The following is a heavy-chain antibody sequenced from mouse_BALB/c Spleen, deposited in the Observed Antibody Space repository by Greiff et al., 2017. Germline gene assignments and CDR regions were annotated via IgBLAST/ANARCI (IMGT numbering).Heavy chain of an antibody. D-gene: IGHD1-1*01. J-gene: IGHJ3*01. V-gene: IGHV3-6*02. CDR2: ISYDGSN. CDR3: ARDHGSSFAY. CDR1: GYSITSGYY. Sequence: EVKLVESGPGLVKPSQSLSLTCSVTGYSITSGYYWNWIRQFPGNKLEWMGYISYDGSNNYNPSLKNRISITRDTSKNQFFLKLNSVTTEDTATYYCARDHGSSFAYWGQGTLVTVSA.